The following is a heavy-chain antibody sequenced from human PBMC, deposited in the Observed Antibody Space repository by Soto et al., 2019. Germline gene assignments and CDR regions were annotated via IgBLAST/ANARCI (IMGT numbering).Heavy chain of an antibody. V-gene: IGHV1-18*01. CDR2: ISTYTGNT. Sequence: QVQLVQSGPELKKPGAAVRGSCKASGYTFNTYGLSWVRQAPGQGLEWMGWISTYTGNTDYPQRFQGRVTMDTDTSTSTAYLDLRSLTSEDTAVYYCVRDVSVSSGSFGGYWGQGTLVTVSS. CDR1: GYTFNTYG. J-gene: IGHJ4*02. CDR3: VRDVSVSSGSFGGY. D-gene: IGHD3-10*01.